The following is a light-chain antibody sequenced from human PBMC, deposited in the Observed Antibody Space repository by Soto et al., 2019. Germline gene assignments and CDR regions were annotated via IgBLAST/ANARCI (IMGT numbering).Light chain of an antibody. CDR3: QQYSSWPRT. CDR2: DAS. V-gene: IGKV3-15*01. Sequence: EIVVTQSPATLSASPGGRATLSCRASQNVIYNLAWYQQKPGQTPMLLVYDASTRPTDAPTRFRGSGSGTQFSLTISSLQSEDYATYFCQQYSSWPRTFGQGARVEI. J-gene: IGKJ4*01. CDR1: QNVIYN.